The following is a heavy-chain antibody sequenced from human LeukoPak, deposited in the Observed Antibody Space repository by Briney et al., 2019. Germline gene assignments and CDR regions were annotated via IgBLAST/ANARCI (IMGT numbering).Heavy chain of an antibody. CDR3: ARGVGYCSGSNCYNPYYYYYMDV. CDR2: MNPKSGNT. Sequence: AASVKVSCKASGYTFTSYDINWVRQATGQGLEWMGWMNPKSGNTGYAQKFQGRVTMTRNTSISTAYMELSSLRSEDTAVYYCARGVGYCSGSNCYNPYYYYYMDVWGKGTTVTISS. V-gene: IGHV1-8*02. CDR1: GYTFTSYD. D-gene: IGHD2-15*01. J-gene: IGHJ6*03.